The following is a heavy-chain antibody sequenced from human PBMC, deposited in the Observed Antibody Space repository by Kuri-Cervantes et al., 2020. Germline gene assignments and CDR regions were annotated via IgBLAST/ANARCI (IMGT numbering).Heavy chain of an antibody. CDR1: GFTFSGYA. J-gene: IGHJ5*02. Sequence: GEFLKISCAASGFTFSGYAMSWVRQAPGKGLEWVSAISGSGGSTYYADSVKGRFTISRNNSKNTLYLQMNSLRAEDTAVYYCARDSGNYDFWSGFPASLGGWSDPWGQGTLVTVSS. V-gene: IGHV3-23*01. CDR3: ARDSGNYDFWSGFPASLGGWSDP. CDR2: ISGSGGST. D-gene: IGHD3-3*01.